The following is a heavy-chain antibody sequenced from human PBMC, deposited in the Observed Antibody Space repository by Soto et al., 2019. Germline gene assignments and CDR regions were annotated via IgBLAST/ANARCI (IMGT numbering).Heavy chain of an antibody. Sequence: GASVKVSCKASGFTFTSSAVQWVRQARGQRLEWIGWIVVGSGNTNYAQKFQERVTITRDMSTSTAYMELSSLRSEDTAVYYCAADMGEWLVRGDYWGQGTLVTVS. CDR3: AADMGEWLVRGDY. J-gene: IGHJ4*02. CDR1: GFTFTSSA. V-gene: IGHV1-58*01. CDR2: IVVGSGNT. D-gene: IGHD6-19*01.